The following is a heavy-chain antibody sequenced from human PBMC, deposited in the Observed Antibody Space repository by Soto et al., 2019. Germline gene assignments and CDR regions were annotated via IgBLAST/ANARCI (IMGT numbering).Heavy chain of an antibody. CDR2: ISAYNGNT. V-gene: IGHV1-18*01. D-gene: IGHD3-3*01. J-gene: IGHJ5*02. CDR3: ASMGGGTIFGVVTPMVFDP. CDR1: GYTFTSYG. Sequence: QVQLVQSGAEVKKPGASVKVSCKASGYTFTSYGISWVRQAPGQGLEWMGWISAYNGNTNYAQKLQGRVTMTTDTSTSTAYMELRSLRSDDTAVYYWASMGGGTIFGVVTPMVFDPWGQGTLVTVSS.